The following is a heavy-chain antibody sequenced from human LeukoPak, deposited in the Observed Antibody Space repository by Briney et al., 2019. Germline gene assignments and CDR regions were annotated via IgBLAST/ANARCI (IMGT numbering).Heavy chain of an antibody. J-gene: IGHJ3*01. CDR2: IFYSGNT. D-gene: IGHD2/OR15-2a*01. CDR3: ARDQGFYFHKNAFDL. CDR1: GGSISGSSFY. V-gene: IGHV4-39*07. Sequence: SETLSLTCNVSGGSISGSSFYWGWIRQPPGKGLEWIATIFYSGNTNYNPSLKNRVTISVDTSKNQFSLNLSSVTAADTAVYYCARDQGFYFHKNAFDLWGHGSMVTVSS.